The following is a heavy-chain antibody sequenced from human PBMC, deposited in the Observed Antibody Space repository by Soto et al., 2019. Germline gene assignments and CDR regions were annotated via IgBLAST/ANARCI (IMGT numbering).Heavy chain of an antibody. V-gene: IGHV1-58*01. CDR1: GFRFTSSC. CDR3: AAEEAAQPGAFDI. Sequence: SVKVSGKASGFRFTSSCVQWVRQARGQRLEWIGWIVVGSGNTNYAQKFQERVTITRDMSTSTAYMELSSLRSDDPAVYYCAAEEAAQPGAFDIWGQGTMVTVSS. CDR2: IVVGSGNT. D-gene: IGHD6-25*01. J-gene: IGHJ3*02.